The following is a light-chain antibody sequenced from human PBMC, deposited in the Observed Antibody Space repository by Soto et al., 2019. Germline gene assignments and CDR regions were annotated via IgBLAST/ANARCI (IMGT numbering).Light chain of an antibody. V-gene: IGKV3-20*01. CDR1: QTVSSNF. J-gene: IGKJ1*01. CDR3: QQYGSSPET. CDR2: GAS. Sequence: LVLTQSPHTLSVSPGERATLSCRASQTVSSNFLAWYQQRPGQAPRLLIYGASSRAAGIPDRFSGSGSGTDFTLTISRLEPEDLAVYYCQQYGSSPETFGQGTKVDIK.